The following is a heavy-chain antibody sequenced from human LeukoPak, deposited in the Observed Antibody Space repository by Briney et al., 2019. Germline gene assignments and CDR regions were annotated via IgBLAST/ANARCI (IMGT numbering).Heavy chain of an antibody. CDR1: GFTFSNAW. CDR3: TTGGVYYDTSGLRGLFDY. CDR2: IKSKGDGGTT. V-gene: IGHV3-15*01. D-gene: IGHD3-22*01. J-gene: IGHJ4*02. Sequence: PGGSLRLSCAASGFTFSNAWMSWVRQAPGKGLEWVGCIKSKGDGGTTDYAAPVKGRFTISRDDSKNTLSLQMNSLKTEDTAVYYCTTGGVYYDTSGLRGLFDYWGQGTLVTVSS.